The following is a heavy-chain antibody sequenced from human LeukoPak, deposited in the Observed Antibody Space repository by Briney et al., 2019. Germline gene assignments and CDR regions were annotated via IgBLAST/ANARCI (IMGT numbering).Heavy chain of an antibody. Sequence: ASVKVSCKASGYTFTSYDINWVRQATGQGLEWMGWMSPNSGNTGYAQKFQGRVTITRNTSISTAYMELSSLRSEDTAVYYCARYPRSRYYFDYWSQGTLVTVSS. CDR3: ARYPRSRYYFDY. V-gene: IGHV1-8*03. CDR1: GYTFTSYD. J-gene: IGHJ4*02. CDR2: MSPNSGNT.